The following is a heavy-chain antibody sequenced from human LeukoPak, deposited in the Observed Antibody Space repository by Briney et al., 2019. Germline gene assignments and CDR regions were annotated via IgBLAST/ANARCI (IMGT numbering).Heavy chain of an antibody. V-gene: IGHV5-51*01. CDR3: ARGGEGSGWPFDY. Sequence: GESLKISCKGSGYRFTSYWIGWVRQMPGKGLEWMGIIYPGDSDIRYSPSFLGRVTISADRSISTAYLQWSSLKASDTAIYYCARGGEGSGWPFDYWGQGTLVTVSA. CDR1: GYRFTSYW. D-gene: IGHD6-19*01. J-gene: IGHJ4*02. CDR2: IYPGDSDI.